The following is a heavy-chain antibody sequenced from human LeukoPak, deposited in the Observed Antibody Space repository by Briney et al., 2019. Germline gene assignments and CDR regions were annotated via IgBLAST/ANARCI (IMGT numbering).Heavy chain of an antibody. CDR1: GGSFSGYY. D-gene: IGHD3-10*01. CDR2: IWYDGSNK. J-gene: IGHJ4*02. V-gene: IGHV3-33*08. Sequence: PSETLSLTCAVYGGSFSGYYWSWVRQAPGKGLEWVAVIWYDGSNKYYADSVKGRFTISRDNSKNTLYLQMNSLRAEDTAVYYCARDGDRYYYGSGSYYPPFDYWGQGTLVTVSS. CDR3: ARDGDRYYYGSGSYYPPFDY.